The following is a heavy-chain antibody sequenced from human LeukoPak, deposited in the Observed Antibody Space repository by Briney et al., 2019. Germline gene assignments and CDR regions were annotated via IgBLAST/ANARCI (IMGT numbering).Heavy chain of an antibody. CDR1: GASISSGAYY. CDR3: AAQGASAGLSWFDP. Sequence: PSETLSLTCTVSGASISSGAYYWGWIRQPPGQGLEWIASIYYSGSTYSNPSLKSRVTISVDTSKNQFSLKLSSVTAADTAVYYCAAQGASAGLSWFDPWGQGTLVTVSS. CDR2: IYYSGST. V-gene: IGHV4-39*01. J-gene: IGHJ5*02. D-gene: IGHD6-13*01.